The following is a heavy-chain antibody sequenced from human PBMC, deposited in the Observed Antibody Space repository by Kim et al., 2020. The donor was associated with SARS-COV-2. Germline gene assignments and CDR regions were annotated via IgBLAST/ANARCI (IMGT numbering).Heavy chain of an antibody. CDR2: ISYRGTT. Sequence: SETLSLTCSVSGDSITNTNYFWAWLRQLPGKALECLADISYRGTTYYNPSLRSRLTISMDTTKNQFSLRLTSVTAADAAVYYCATVRNSVPTHHFSPWG. CDR1: GDSITNTNYF. V-gene: IGHV4-31*03. D-gene: IGHD2-21*01. CDR3: ATVRNSVPTHHFSP. J-gene: IGHJ1*01.